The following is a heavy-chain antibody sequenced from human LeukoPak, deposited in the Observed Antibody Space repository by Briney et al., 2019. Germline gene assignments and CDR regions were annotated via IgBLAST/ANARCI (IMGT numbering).Heavy chain of an antibody. Sequence: ASVKVSCKVSGYTLTELSMHWVRQAPGKGLEWMGGFHPEDGETVYAQKFQGRVTMTEDTSTDTAYMELSSLRSEDTAVYYCATGKIYCSTTSCSYDSWGQGTLVTVSS. CDR3: ATGKIYCSTTSCSYDS. J-gene: IGHJ4*02. CDR2: FHPEDGET. D-gene: IGHD2-2*01. V-gene: IGHV1-24*01. CDR1: GYTLTELS.